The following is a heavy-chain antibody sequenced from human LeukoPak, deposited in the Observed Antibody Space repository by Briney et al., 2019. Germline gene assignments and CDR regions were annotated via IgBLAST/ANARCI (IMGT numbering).Heavy chain of an antibody. V-gene: IGHV4-34*01. CDR1: GGSFSGYY. J-gene: IGHJ6*03. Sequence: SEALSLTCAVYGGSFSGYYWSWIRQPPGKGLEWIGEINHSGSTNYNPSLKSRVTISVDTSKNQFSLKLSSVTAADTAVYYCARAYYDFWSGYFEGNYYYMDVWGKGTTVTVSS. CDR2: INHSGST. D-gene: IGHD3-3*01. CDR3: ARAYYDFWSGYFEGNYYYMDV.